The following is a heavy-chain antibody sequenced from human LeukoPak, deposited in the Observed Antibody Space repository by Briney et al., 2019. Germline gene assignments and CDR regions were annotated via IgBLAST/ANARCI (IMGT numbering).Heavy chain of an antibody. J-gene: IGHJ4*02. D-gene: IGHD3-10*01. V-gene: IGHV3-66*01. CDR3: ARVDGSGSYYNKPLDY. Sequence: GGSLRLSCAASGLTVGNNYMSWVRQAPGKGLEWVSIIYSGGITHYADSVKSRFTISRDNSKNTLFLQMNSLRAEDTAVYYCARVDGSGSYYNKPLDYWGQGTLVTASS. CDR2: IYSGGIT. CDR1: GLTVGNNY.